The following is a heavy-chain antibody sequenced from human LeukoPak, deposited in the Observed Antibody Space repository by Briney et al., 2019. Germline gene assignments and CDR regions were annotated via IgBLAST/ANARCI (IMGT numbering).Heavy chain of an antibody. CDR1: GGSFSGYY. Sequence: SSETLSLTCAVYGGSFSGYYWSWIRQPPGKGLEWIGEINHSGSTNYNPSLKSRVTISLDTSKNQFSLKLSSVTAADTAVYYCAGHHPRNTVDFWGQGTLVTVSS. D-gene: IGHD2/OR15-2a*01. J-gene: IGHJ4*02. CDR2: INHSGST. V-gene: IGHV4-34*01. CDR3: AGHHPRNTVDF.